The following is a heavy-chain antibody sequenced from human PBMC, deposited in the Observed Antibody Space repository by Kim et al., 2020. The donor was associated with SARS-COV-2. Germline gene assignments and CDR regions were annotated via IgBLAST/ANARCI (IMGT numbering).Heavy chain of an antibody. CDR2: INTNTGNT. CDR3: ARDLGSGATIPFDY. Sequence: ASVKVSCKASGYTFTSYAMNWVRQAPGQGLEWMGWINTNTGNTTYAQGFTGRFVFSLDTSVSSAYLQISNLKAEDTAVDYCARDLGSGATIPFDYWGQGTLVTVSS. J-gene: IGHJ4*02. CDR1: GYTFTSYA. D-gene: IGHD5-12*01. V-gene: IGHV7-4-1*02.